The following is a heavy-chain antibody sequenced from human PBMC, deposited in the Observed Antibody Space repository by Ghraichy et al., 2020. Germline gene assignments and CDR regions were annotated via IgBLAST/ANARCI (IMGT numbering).Heavy chain of an antibody. J-gene: IGHJ6*02. Sequence: ETLSLTCVGSGFTFNRYSITWVRQAPGKGLEWVSCISSSGAYTYYADSVKGRFTISRDNAQNSLSLQMNSLSAEDTAVYYCARDRRENYYGPGTYYYGMDVWGQGTTVTVSS. V-gene: IGHV3-21*01. CDR1: GFTFNRYS. CDR2: ISSSGAYT. CDR3: ARDRRENYYGPGTYYYGMDV. D-gene: IGHD3-10*01.